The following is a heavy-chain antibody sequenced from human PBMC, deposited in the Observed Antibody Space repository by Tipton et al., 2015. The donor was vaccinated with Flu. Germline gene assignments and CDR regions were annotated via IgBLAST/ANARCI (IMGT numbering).Heavy chain of an antibody. D-gene: IGHD1-1*01. V-gene: IGHV4-34*01. Sequence: GLVKPSETLSLTCAVYGGSFSGHYWTWIRQPPGKGLVWIGEINHSGSTNYNPSLKSRGTISVDTSKNQFSLKVTSLTAADTAMYYCARGNDYPNAYLDFWGRGNLVTVSS. CDR2: INHSGST. J-gene: IGHJ4*02. CDR1: GGSFSGHY. CDR3: ARGNDYPNAYLDF.